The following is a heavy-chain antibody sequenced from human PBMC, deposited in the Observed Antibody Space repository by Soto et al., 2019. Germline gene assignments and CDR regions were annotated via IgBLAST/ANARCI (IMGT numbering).Heavy chain of an antibody. CDR1: GFTFSSYA. CDR3: ARDRYYYDSSGYHPYYYYYGMDV. J-gene: IGHJ6*02. V-gene: IGHV3-30-3*01. D-gene: IGHD3-22*01. Sequence: PVGSLRLSCAASGFTFSSYAMHWVRQAPGKGLEWVAVISYDGSNKYYADSVKGRFTISRDNSKNTLYLQMNSLRAEDTAVYYCARDRYYYDSSGYHPYYYYYGMDVWGQGTTVTVSS. CDR2: ISYDGSNK.